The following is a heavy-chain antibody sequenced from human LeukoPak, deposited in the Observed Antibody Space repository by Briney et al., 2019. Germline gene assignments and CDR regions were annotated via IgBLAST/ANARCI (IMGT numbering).Heavy chain of an antibody. CDR2: IKQDASQE. V-gene: IGHV3-7*01. Sequence: GGSLRLSCAASGFTFSSYWMSWVRQAPGKGPEWVAHIKQDASQEYHVDSVKGRFTISRDNAKNSLYLQMNSLRAEDTAVYYCARDGTYSSSSFDYWGQGTLVTVSS. CDR3: ARDGTYSSSSFDY. J-gene: IGHJ4*02. CDR1: GFTFSSYW. D-gene: IGHD6-6*01.